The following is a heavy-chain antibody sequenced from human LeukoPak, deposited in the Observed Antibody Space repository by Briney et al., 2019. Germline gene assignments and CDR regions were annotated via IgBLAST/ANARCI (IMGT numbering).Heavy chain of an antibody. V-gene: IGHV3-48*04. Sequence: GGSLRLSCATSGFTFSSYNMNWVRQAPGKGLEWVSYISSSSSTINYADPVKGRFTISRDNAKNSLYLQMNSLRAEDTAVYYCARGGPAVKGPIDYWGQGTLVTVSS. CDR1: GFTFSSYN. CDR2: ISSSSSTI. D-gene: IGHD2-2*01. CDR3: ARGGPAVKGPIDY. J-gene: IGHJ4*02.